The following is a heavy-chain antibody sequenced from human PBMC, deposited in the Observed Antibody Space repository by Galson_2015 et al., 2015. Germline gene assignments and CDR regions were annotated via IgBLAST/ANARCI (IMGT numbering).Heavy chain of an antibody. Sequence: SLRLSCAASGFTFSDHYMTWMRQAPGKGLEWISYISYSGTTIKYADSVKGRFTISRENAKGSVYLQMNSMRAEDTAVYYCARGTYFDLSSYYSDYYYLMDVWGKGTTITVS. CDR2: ISYSGTTI. V-gene: IGHV3-11*01. CDR3: ARGTYFDLSSYYSDYYYLMDV. D-gene: IGHD3-3*01. CDR1: GFTFSDHY. J-gene: IGHJ6*03.